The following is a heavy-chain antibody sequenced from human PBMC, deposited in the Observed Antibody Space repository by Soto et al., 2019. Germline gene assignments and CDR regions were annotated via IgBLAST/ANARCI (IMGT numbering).Heavy chain of an antibody. CDR2: ISESGGGT. V-gene: IGHV3-23*01. D-gene: IGHD2-15*01. CDR3: ATLRILVDPTG. Sequence: GGSLRLSCAASGFTLSDYYMRWVRQAPGKGLESVSVISESGGGTYYADSVKGRFTISRDNSKNTLYLQMNSLRAEDTAVYYCATLRILVDPTGWGQGTTVTVSS. J-gene: IGHJ6*02. CDR1: GFTLSDYY.